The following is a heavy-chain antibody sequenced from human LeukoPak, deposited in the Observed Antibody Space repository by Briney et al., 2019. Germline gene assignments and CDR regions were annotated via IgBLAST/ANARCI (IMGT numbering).Heavy chain of an antibody. CDR3: ARENSDYGDSQGNYYYYYGMDV. V-gene: IGHV4-38-2*02. Sequence: SETLSLTCTVSGYSISSGYYWGWIRQPPGKGLEWIGSIYHSGSTYYNPSLKSRVTISVDTSKNQFSLKLSSVTAADTAVYYCARENSDYGDSQGNYYYYYGMDVWGRGTTVTVSS. J-gene: IGHJ6*02. CDR1: GYSISSGYY. D-gene: IGHD4-17*01. CDR2: IYHSGST.